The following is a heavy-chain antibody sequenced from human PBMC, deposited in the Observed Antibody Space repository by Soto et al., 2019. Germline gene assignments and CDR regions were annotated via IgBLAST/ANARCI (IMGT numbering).Heavy chain of an antibody. Sequence: SLTCAVSGFSISSGYFWGWIRQPPGKGPEWLGSIYHSGTTYYNPSVKGRVTTSVDTSKNQFSLKMSSVTAADTAVYYCARDSSGYYWFDPWGQGTLVTVSS. CDR1: GFSISSGYF. CDR2: IYHSGTT. D-gene: IGHD3-22*01. J-gene: IGHJ5*02. V-gene: IGHV4-38-2*02. CDR3: ARDSSGYYWFDP.